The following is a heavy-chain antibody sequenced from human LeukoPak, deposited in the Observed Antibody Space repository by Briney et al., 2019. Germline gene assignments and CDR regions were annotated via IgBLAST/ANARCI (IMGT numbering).Heavy chain of an antibody. CDR2: ISYDGSNK. CDR3: AKGAKRVVGATTHWIDP. D-gene: IGHD1-26*01. J-gene: IGHJ5*02. Sequence: GGSLRLSCAASGFTFSSYGMHWVRQAPGKGLEWVAVISYDGSNKKYADSVKGRFTISRDNSKNTLYLQMNSLRAEDTAVYYCAKGAKRVVGATTHWIDPWGQGTLVTASS. CDR1: GFTFSSYG. V-gene: IGHV3-30*18.